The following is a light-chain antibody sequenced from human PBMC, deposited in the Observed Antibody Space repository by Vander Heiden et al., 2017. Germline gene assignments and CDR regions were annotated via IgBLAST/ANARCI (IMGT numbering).Light chain of an antibody. V-gene: IGLV3-9*01. CDR1: NIGSKN. Sequence: SYDLPQPLSVSVALGQTANITCGGNNIGSKNVHWYQQKPGQDPVLVIYRDSNRPSGIPERFSGSNSGNTATLTISRAEAGDEADYYGQVWDSSTVVFGGGTKLTVL. CDR3: QVWDSSTVV. J-gene: IGLJ3*02. CDR2: RDS.